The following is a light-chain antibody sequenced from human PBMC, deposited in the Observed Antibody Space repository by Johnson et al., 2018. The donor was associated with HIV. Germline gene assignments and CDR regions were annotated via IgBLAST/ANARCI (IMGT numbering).Light chain of an antibody. CDR2: ENN. V-gene: IGLV1-51*02. J-gene: IGLJ1*01. Sequence: QAVLTQPPSVSAAPGQKVSISCSGSSSNIGNNYVSWYRQLPGTAPKVLIYENNKRPSGIPDRFSGSKSDTSATLAITGLQTGDEAEYYCGTWETGLSAYVFVTGTKVTVL. CDR3: GTWETGLSAYV. CDR1: SSNIGNNY.